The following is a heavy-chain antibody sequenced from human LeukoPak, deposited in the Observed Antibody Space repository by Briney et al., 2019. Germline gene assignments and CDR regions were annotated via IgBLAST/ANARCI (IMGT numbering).Heavy chain of an antibody. V-gene: IGHV3-23*01. J-gene: IGHJ5*02. D-gene: IGHD3-10*01. CDR3: AKDRAASYNWFDP. Sequence: QSGGSLRLSCAASGFTFSSYAMSWVRQAPGKGLEWVSAISGSGGSTYYADSVKGRFTISRDNSKNTLYLQMNSLRAEDTAVYYRAKDRAASYNWFDPWGQGTLVTVSS. CDR2: ISGSGGST. CDR1: GFTFSSYA.